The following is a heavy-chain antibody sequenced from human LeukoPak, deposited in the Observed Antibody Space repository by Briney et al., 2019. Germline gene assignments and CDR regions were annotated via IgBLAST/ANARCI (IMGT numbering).Heavy chain of an antibody. Sequence: GGSLRLSCAASGFTFSSYSMNWVLQAPGKGLEWVSSISSSSSYIYYADSVKGRFTISRDNAKNSLYLQMNSLRAEDTAVYYCARSHYYDSSGYYYLFDYWGQGTLVTVSS. J-gene: IGHJ4*02. CDR3: ARSHYYDSSGYYYLFDY. CDR1: GFTFSSYS. V-gene: IGHV3-21*01. D-gene: IGHD3-22*01. CDR2: ISSSSSYI.